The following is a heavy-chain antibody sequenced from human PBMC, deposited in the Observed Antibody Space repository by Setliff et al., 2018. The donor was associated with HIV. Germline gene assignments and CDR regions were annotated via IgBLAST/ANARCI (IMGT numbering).Heavy chain of an antibody. V-gene: IGHV5-51*01. CDR1: GYSFYQYS. Sequence: PGESLTISCQGSGYSFYQYSIAWVRQMPGKGLEWMGIIYPGDSDTRYSPSFQGQVTISADKSISTAYLPWTSLKASDTAVYFCARQDGRAQYYFDSWGQETLVAVSS. D-gene: IGHD3-10*01. CDR3: ARQDGRAQYYFDS. CDR2: IYPGDSDT. J-gene: IGHJ4*02.